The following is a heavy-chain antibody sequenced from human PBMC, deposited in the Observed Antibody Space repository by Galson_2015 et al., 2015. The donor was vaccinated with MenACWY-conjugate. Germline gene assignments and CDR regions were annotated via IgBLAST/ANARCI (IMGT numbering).Heavy chain of an antibody. V-gene: IGHV1-24*01. CDR2: ADPESGEI. J-gene: IGHJ6*02. D-gene: IGHD2/OR15-2a*01. CDR3: ASVSAVYWHSGTCYGLDV. CDR1: GSSLRELF. Sequence: SVKVSCKVSGSSLRELFMHWVRQAPGEGLEWMGGADPESGEITYAQKFQGRVSMTEDTSTDTGYMELRSLRSEDTAVYYCASVSAVYWHSGTCYGLDVWGQGATVTVSS.